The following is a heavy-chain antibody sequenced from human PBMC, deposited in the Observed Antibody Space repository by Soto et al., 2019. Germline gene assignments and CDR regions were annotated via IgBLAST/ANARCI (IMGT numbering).Heavy chain of an antibody. D-gene: IGHD2-2*01. CDR2: IYSGGST. CDR1: GFTVSSNY. J-gene: IGHJ5*02. Sequence: GGSLRLSCAASGFTVSSNYMSWVRQAPGKGLEWVSVIYSGGSTYYADSVKGRFTISRDNSKNTLYLQMNSLRDEDTAVYYCAREGYERGLNWFDPWGQGTLVTVSS. CDR3: AREGYERGLNWFDP. V-gene: IGHV3-66*01.